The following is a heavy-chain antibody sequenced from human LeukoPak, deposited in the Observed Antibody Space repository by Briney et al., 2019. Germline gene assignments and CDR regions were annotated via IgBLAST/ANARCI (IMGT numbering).Heavy chain of an antibody. V-gene: IGHV3-74*01. D-gene: IGHD2-2*02. J-gene: IGHJ4*02. Sequence: GGSMRLSCAASGFTFSSYWMHWVRQAPGKGLVWVSRINSDGSSTSYGDSVKGRFTISRDNAKNTLYLQMNSLRAEDTAVYYCARSMVTIPIPGGYWGQGTLVTVSS. CDR2: INSDGSST. CDR3: ARSMVTIPIPGGY. CDR1: GFTFSSYW.